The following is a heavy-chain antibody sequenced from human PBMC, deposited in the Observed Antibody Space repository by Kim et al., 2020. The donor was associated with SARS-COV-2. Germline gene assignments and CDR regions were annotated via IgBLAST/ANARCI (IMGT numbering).Heavy chain of an antibody. CDR2: ISYDGSNK. Sequence: GGSLRLSCAASGFTFSSYAMHWVRQAPGKGLEWVAVISYDGSNKYYADSVKGRFTISRDNSKNTLYLQMNSLRAEDTAVYYCARPEGSSWMGGYFDYWGQGTLVTVSS. V-gene: IGHV3-30-3*01. D-gene: IGHD6-13*01. J-gene: IGHJ4*02. CDR1: GFTFSSYA. CDR3: ARPEGSSWMGGYFDY.